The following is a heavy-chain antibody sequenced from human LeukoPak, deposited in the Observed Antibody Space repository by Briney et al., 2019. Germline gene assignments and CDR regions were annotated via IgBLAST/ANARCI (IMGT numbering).Heavy chain of an antibody. CDR2: IYTSGST. Sequence: PSETLSLICTVSGGSISSGSYYWSWIRQPAGKGLEWIGRIYTSGSTNYNPSLKSRVTISVDTSKNQFSLKLSSVTAADTAVYYCARSCSSTSCYTGAYYYYMDVWGKGTTVTVSS. D-gene: IGHD2-2*02. V-gene: IGHV4-61*02. J-gene: IGHJ6*03. CDR1: GGSISSGSYY. CDR3: ARSCSSTSCYTGAYYYYMDV.